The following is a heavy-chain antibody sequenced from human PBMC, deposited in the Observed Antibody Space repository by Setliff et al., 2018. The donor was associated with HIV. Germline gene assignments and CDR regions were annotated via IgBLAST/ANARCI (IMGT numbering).Heavy chain of an antibody. CDR1: GVSIVSCGFY. CDR2: VYYTGKT. V-gene: IGHV4-31*03. J-gene: IGHJ3*02. D-gene: IGHD3-10*02. CDR3: ARYLHAYYHVVEI. Sequence: ASETLSLTCSVSGVSIVSCGFYYSWIRQHPGKGLEWLGTVYYTGKTYYNPSLQSRLTISADTSKNQLYLKMNSVTAADTAVYFCARYLHAYYHVVEIWGPGTMVTVSS.